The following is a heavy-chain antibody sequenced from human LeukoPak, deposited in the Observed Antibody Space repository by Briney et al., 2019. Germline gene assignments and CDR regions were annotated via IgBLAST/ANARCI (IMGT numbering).Heavy chain of an antibody. D-gene: IGHD6-6*01. CDR1: GGSISSGNYH. V-gene: IGHV4-61*02. J-gene: IGHJ4*02. CDR2: INTSGST. Sequence: PSQTLSLTCTVSGGSISSGNYHWSWIRQPAGKGLEWIGRINTSGSTKDNPSLKSRVTISIDTSKNQFSLKLTSVTAADTAVYYCARSVISSSSKGGPFDYWGQGTLVTVSS. CDR3: ARSVISSSSKGGPFDY.